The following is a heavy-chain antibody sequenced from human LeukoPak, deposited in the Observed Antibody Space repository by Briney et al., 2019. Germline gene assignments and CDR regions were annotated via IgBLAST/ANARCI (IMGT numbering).Heavy chain of an antibody. D-gene: IGHD6-13*01. CDR3: ARRVGVAAAGTNWFDP. J-gene: IGHJ5*02. CDR2: IYYSGSA. Sequence: GSLRLSCAASGFTFSDYYMSWIRQPPGKGLEWIGSIYYSGSAYYNPSLKSRVTISVDTSKNQFSLKLSSVTAADTAVYYCARRVGVAAAGTNWFDPWGQGTLVTVSS. V-gene: IGHV4-39*01. CDR1: GFTFSDYY.